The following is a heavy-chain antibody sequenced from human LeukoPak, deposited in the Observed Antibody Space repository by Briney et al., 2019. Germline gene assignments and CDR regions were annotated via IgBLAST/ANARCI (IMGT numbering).Heavy chain of an antibody. D-gene: IGHD6-13*01. CDR1: GFTFSSYG. CDR3: ATDREAAAARVYFYYYMDV. CDR2: IRYDGSNT. Sequence: GGSLRLSCAASGFTFSSYGMHWVRQAPGKGLEWVAVIRYDGSNTYYADSVKGRFTISRDNSKNTLYLQMNSLRAEDTAVYYCATDREAAAARVYFYYYMDVWGKGTTVTVSS. J-gene: IGHJ6*03. V-gene: IGHV3-33*01.